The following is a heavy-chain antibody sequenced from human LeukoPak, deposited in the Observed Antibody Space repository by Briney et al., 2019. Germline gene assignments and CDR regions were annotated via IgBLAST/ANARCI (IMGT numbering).Heavy chain of an antibody. V-gene: IGHV3-21*01. D-gene: IGHD2-2*01. CDR1: GLTFSSYS. CDR3: ARGWGYCSSASCYALDY. CDR2: ISSSGSYI. Sequence: GGSLRLSCAASGLTFSSYSMNWVRQAPGKGLEWVSSISSSGSYIYYADSVKGRFTISRDSAKNSLYLQMNSLRAEDTAVYYCARGWGYCSSASCYALDYWGQGTLVTVSS. J-gene: IGHJ4*02.